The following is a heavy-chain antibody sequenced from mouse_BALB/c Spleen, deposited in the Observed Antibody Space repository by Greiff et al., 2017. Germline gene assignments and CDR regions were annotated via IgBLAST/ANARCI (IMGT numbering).Heavy chain of an antibody. Sequence: QVQLKESGAELVRPGTSVKVSCKASGYAFTNYLIEWVKQRPGQGLEWIGVINPGSGGTNYNEKFKGKATLTADKSSSTAYMQLSSLTSDDSAVYFCAREGTTATFAYWGQGTLVTVSA. V-gene: IGHV1-54*01. D-gene: IGHD1-2*01. CDR1: GYAFTNYL. CDR3: AREGTTATFAY. J-gene: IGHJ3*01. CDR2: INPGSGGT.